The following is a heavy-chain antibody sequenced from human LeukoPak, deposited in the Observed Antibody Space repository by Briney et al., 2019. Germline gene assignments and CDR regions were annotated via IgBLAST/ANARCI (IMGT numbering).Heavy chain of an antibody. CDR3: ARDIIAAAGTNYMDV. CDR2: ISYDGSNK. CDR1: GFTFSSYA. J-gene: IGHJ6*03. Sequence: GGSPRLSCAASGFTFSSYAMHWVRQAPGKGLEWVAVISYDGSNKYYADSVKGRFTISRDNAKNSLYLQMNSLRAEDTAVYYCARDIIAAAGTNYMDVWGKGTTVTISS. V-gene: IGHV3-30*04. D-gene: IGHD6-13*01.